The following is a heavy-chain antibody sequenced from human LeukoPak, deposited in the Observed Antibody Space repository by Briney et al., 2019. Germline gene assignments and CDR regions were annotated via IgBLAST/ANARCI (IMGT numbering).Heavy chain of an antibody. CDR3: ARDPTPYYDFWSGHLFLDY. Sequence: PGGSLRLSCAASEFTFSSYAMSWVRQAPGKGLEWVSAISGSGGRTYYAESVKGRFTISRDNNENTLYLQMNSLRAEDTAVYYCARDPTPYYDFWSGHLFLDYWGQGTLVTVSS. V-gene: IGHV3-23*01. CDR2: ISGSGGRT. CDR1: EFTFSSYA. D-gene: IGHD3-3*01. J-gene: IGHJ4*02.